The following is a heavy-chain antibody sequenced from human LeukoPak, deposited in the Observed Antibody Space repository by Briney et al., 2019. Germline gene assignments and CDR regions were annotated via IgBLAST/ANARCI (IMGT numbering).Heavy chain of an antibody. V-gene: IGHV4-4*07. J-gene: IGHJ6*03. CDR1: GFTFSDAW. CDR3: ARASVTYYYYYYMDV. CDR2: IYTSGST. Sequence: GSLRLSCAASGFTFSDAWMTWVRQAPGKGLEWIGRIYTSGSTSYNPSLKSRVTMSVDTSKNQFSLKLSSVTAADAAVYYCARASVTYYYYYYMDVWGKGTTVTVSS. D-gene: IGHD4-11*01.